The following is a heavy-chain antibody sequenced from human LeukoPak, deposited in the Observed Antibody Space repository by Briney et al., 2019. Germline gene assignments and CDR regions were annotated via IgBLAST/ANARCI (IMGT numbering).Heavy chain of an antibody. Sequence: PSETLSLTCTVSGGSIISSSYYWGWIRQPPGKGLEWIGSIYYTGSTYYNPSLRSRVTMSVDTSRNQFSLKLSSVTAADTAVYYCARNRDGYNSFDYWGQGTLVTVSS. CDR2: IYYTGST. J-gene: IGHJ4*02. D-gene: IGHD5-24*01. V-gene: IGHV4-39*07. CDR3: ARNRDGYNSFDY. CDR1: GGSIISSSYY.